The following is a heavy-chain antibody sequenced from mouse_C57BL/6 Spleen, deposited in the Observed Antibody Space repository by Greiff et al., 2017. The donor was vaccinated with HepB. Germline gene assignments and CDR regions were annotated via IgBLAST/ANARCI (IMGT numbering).Heavy chain of an antibody. CDR3: TRGGITTVVGAPFDY. V-gene: IGHV1-5*01. Sequence: EVQLQQSGTVLARPGASVKMSCKTSGYTFTSYWMHWVKQRPGQGLEWIGAIYPGNSDTSYNQKFKGKAKLTAVTSASTAYMELSSLTNEDSAVYYCTRGGITTVVGAPFDYWGQGTTLTVSS. CDR2: IYPGNSDT. D-gene: IGHD1-1*01. J-gene: IGHJ2*01. CDR1: GYTFTSYW.